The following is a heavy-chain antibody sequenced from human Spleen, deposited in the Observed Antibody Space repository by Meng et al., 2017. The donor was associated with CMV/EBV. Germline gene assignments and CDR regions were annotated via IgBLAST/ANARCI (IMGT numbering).Heavy chain of an antibody. D-gene: IGHD2-2*01. J-gene: IGHJ4*02. CDR3: ARTGCSSSSCYDY. Sequence: QLLQSGDEVKKPGASGEVSCKASGYSFTTYAMHWVRQAPGQRLEWMRWINAGNGNTKYSEKFQSRVTITRDTAASTAYMELSSLRSEDTAVYYCARTGCSSSSCYDYWGQGTLVTVSS. CDR2: INAGNGNT. CDR1: GYSFTTYA. V-gene: IGHV1-3*01.